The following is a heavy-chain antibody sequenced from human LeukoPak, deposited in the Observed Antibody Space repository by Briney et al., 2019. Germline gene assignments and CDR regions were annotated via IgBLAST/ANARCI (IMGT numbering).Heavy chain of an antibody. Sequence: PGGSLRLSCAASGFTFSSYSMNWVRQAPGKGLEWVSSISSSSSYIYYADSVKGRFTISGDNAKNSLYLQMNSLRAEDTAVYYCARDSDSSGYYLDFQHWGQGTLVTVSS. D-gene: IGHD3-22*01. J-gene: IGHJ1*01. CDR2: ISSSSSYI. V-gene: IGHV3-21*01. CDR3: ARDSDSSGYYLDFQH. CDR1: GFTFSSYS.